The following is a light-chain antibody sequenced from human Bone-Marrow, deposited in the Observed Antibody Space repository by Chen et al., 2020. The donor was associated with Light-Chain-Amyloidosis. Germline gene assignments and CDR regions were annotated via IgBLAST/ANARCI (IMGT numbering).Light chain of an antibody. CDR3: QVWDRSGDRPV. CDR1: NIGSTS. CDR2: DDS. V-gene: IGLV3-21*02. J-gene: IGLJ3*02. Sequence: SYVLTQSSSVSVAPGQTATIACGGNNIGSTSVHWYQQTPGQAPLLVVHDDSDRPSGIPGRLSGSNSGNTSTRSISRVEAGDEADYYCQVWDRSGDRPVFGGGTELPVL.